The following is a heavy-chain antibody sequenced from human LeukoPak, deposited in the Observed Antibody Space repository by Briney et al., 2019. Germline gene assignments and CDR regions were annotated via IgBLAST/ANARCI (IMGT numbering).Heavy chain of an antibody. CDR2: IYYSGKT. D-gene: IGHD6-13*01. J-gene: IGHJ4*02. CDR3: ARDATGHNSSWEFDH. Sequence: SETLSLTCTVSGGSIRFYSWSWVRKPPGKGLEWIGYIYYSGKTDYNDSLKSRVTISVDTSKNQFSLKLYSVTAADTAVYYCARDATGHNSSWEFDHWGQGTLATVSS. V-gene: IGHV4-59*01. CDR1: GGSIRFYS.